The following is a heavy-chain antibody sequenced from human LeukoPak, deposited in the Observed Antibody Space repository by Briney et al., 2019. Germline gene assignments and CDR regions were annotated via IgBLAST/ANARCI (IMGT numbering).Heavy chain of an antibody. CDR3: ARDLGNDYVWGSYRYYPFGY. J-gene: IGHJ4*02. CDR2: ISAYNGNT. Sequence: GASVKVSCKASGYTFTSYGISWVRQAPGQGPEWMGWISAYNGNTNYAQKLQGRVTMTTDTSTSTAYMELRSLRSDDTAVYYCARDLGNDYVWGSYRYYPFGYWGQGTLVTVSS. D-gene: IGHD3-16*02. V-gene: IGHV1-18*01. CDR1: GYTFTSYG.